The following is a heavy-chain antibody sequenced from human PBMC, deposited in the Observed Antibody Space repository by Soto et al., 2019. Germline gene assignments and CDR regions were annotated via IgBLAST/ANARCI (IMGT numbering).Heavy chain of an antibody. Sequence: GASVKVSCKASGGTFSSYAISWVRQAPGQGLEWMGGIIPIFGTANYAQKFQGRVTITADKSTSTAYMELSSLRSEDTAVYYCASWGRDILTGYYKYYFDYWGQGTLVTVSS. CDR3: ASWGRDILTGYYKYYFDY. CDR2: IIPIFGTA. J-gene: IGHJ4*02. CDR1: GGTFSSYA. V-gene: IGHV1-69*06. D-gene: IGHD3-9*01.